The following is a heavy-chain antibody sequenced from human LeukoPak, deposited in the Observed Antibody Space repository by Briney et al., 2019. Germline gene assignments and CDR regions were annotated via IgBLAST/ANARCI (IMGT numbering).Heavy chain of an antibody. Sequence: ASVKGCCKASGYTYTGYYMHWVRQAPGQGLEWMGWINPNSGGTNYAQKFQGRVTMTRDTSISTAYMELSRLRSDDTAVYYCARVKYSSNRHGKWFDPWGHKGQFTVSS. CDR1: GYTYTGYY. J-gene: IGHJ5*02. CDR3: ARVKYSSNRHGKWFDP. V-gene: IGHV1-2*02. D-gene: IGHD6-13*01. CDR2: INPNSGGT.